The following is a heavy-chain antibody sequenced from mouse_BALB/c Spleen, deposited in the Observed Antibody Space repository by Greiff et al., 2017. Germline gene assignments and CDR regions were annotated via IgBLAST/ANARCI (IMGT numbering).Heavy chain of an antibody. CDR2: IWAGGST. J-gene: IGHJ3*01. V-gene: IGHV2-9*02. D-gene: IGHD2-4*01. Sequence: QVQLQQSGPGLVAPSQSLSITCTVSGFSLTSYGVHWVRQPPGKGLEWLGVIWAGGSTNYNSALMSRLSISKDNSKSQVFLKMNSLQTDDTAMYYCATMIRGLAYWAKGLWSLSLQ. CDR3: ATMIRGLAY. CDR1: GFSLTSYG.